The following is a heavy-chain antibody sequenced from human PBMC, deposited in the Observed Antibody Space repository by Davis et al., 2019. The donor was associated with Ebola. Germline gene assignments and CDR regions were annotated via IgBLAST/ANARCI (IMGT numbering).Heavy chain of an antibody. Sequence: GESLKISCAASGFTFSSYAMSWVRQAPGKGLEWVSSMLVGSNHKYYADSVKGRFTISRDNAKNSLYLQMNSLRAEDTAVYYCARDELKYYYDSSGYGTADAFDIWGQGTMVTVSS. CDR3: ARDELKYYYDSSGYGTADAFDI. V-gene: IGHV3-21*01. CDR2: MLVGSNHK. D-gene: IGHD3-22*01. CDR1: GFTFSSYA. J-gene: IGHJ3*02.